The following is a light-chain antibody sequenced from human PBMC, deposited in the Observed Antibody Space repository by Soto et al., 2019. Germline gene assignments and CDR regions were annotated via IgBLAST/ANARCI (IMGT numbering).Light chain of an antibody. CDR2: GAS. CDR3: QQYSSTFWT. J-gene: IGKJ1*01. Sequence: EIVLTQSPGTLSLSPGERATLSCRASQSISSSYLAWYQQKPGQAPRLLVYGASSRATGIPDRFSGCGSGTDFTLTISRLEPEDFALYYCQQYSSTFWTFGQGAKVEIK. CDR1: QSISSSY. V-gene: IGKV3-20*01.